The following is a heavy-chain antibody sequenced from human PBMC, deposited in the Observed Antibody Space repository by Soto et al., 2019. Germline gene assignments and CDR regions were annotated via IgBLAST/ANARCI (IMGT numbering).Heavy chain of an antibody. J-gene: IGHJ6*02. V-gene: IGHV1-69*01. CDR2: IIPIFGTA. CDR3: ARDYSNPYYAILTGFYGMDV. Sequence: QVQLVQSGAEVKKPGSSVKVSCKASGGTFSSYAISWVRQAPGQGLEWMGGIIPIFGTANYAQKFQGRVTITADESTSTAYMELSNLRSEDTAVYYCARDYSNPYYAILTGFYGMDVWGQGTTVTVSS. D-gene: IGHD3-9*01. CDR1: GGTFSSYA.